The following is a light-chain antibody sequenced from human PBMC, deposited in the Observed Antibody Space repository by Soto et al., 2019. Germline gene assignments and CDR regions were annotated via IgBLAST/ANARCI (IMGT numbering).Light chain of an antibody. CDR2: GNS. Sequence: QAVVTQPPSVSGAPGQRVTISCTGSSSNIGAGYDVHWYQQLPGTAPKLLIYGNSNRPSGVPDRFSGSKSGTSASLAITGLQAEDEADYYCQSYDISLSGHVVFGGGTKVTVL. CDR1: SSNIGAGYD. CDR3: QSYDISLSGHVV. V-gene: IGLV1-40*01. J-gene: IGLJ2*01.